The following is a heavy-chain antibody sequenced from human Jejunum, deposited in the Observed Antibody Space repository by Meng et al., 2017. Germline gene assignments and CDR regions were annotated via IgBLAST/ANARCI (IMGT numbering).Heavy chain of an antibody. CDR3: ARGVAAGFDY. CDR2: MNPNSGIT. Sequence: QVQLVQSGAEVKKPGASVKVSCEASGYTFTTLDINWVRQAAGQGLEWMGWMNPNSGITGYALKFRGRVTTTRDTSINTAYMELSSLTSEDTAIYYCARGVAAGFDYWGQGTLVTVSS. V-gene: IGHV1-8*01. CDR1: GYTFTTLD. J-gene: IGHJ4*02. D-gene: IGHD6-13*01.